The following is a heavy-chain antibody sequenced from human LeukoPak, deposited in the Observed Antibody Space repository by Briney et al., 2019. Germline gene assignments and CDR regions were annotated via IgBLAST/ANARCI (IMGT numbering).Heavy chain of an antibody. J-gene: IGHJ3*02. CDR3: ARVSVADAFDI. CDR1: GGSFSGYS. CDR2: IYHSGST. V-gene: IGHV4-30-2*01. Sequence: SETLSLTCAVYGGSFSGYSWSWIRQPPGKGLEWIGYIYHSGSTYYNPSLKSRVTISVDRSKNQFSLKLSSVTAADTAVYYCARVSVADAFDIWGQGTMVTVSS.